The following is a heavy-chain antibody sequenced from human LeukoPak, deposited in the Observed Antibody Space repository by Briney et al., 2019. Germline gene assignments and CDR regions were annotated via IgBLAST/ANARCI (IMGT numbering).Heavy chain of an antibody. D-gene: IGHD1-20*01. Sequence: ASVKVSCKASGYTFTSYGISWVRQAPGQGLKWMGWISAYNGNTNYAQKLQGRVTMTTDTSTSTAYMELRSLRSDDTAVYYCAREVGITGTTLYRFDPWGQGTLVTVSS. CDR1: GYTFTSYG. CDR3: AREVGITGTTLYRFDP. J-gene: IGHJ5*02. V-gene: IGHV1-18*01. CDR2: ISAYNGNT.